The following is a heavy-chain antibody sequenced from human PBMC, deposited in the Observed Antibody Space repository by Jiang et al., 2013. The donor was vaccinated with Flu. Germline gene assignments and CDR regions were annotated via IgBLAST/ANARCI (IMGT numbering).Heavy chain of an antibody. D-gene: IGHD3-10*01. Sequence: PGLVKPSQTLSLTCSVSGGSIRSGGYYWSWMRQNPGKGLEWIGYIFYSGATSYNPSLQSRVSISIDTSKNQFSLTLSAVTAADTAVYYCAREESIRVRGVNGMDVWGQGTTVTVSS. CDR3: AREESIRVRGVNGMDV. CDR2: IFYSGAT. V-gene: IGHV4-31*03. CDR1: GGSIRSGGYY. J-gene: IGHJ6*02.